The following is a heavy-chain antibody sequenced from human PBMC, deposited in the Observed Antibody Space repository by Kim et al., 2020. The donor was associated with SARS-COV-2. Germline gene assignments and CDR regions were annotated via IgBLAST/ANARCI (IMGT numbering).Heavy chain of an antibody. J-gene: IGHJ6*02. CDR1: GYSFTSYW. D-gene: IGHD3-9*01. Sequence: GESLKISCKGSGYSFTSYWIGWVRQMPGKGLEWMGIIYPGDSDTRYSPSFQGQVTISADKSISTAYLQWSSLKASDTAMYYCARHTGGGYFDWSPINYYYYYGMDVWGQGTTLTVSS. CDR2: IYPGDSDT. CDR3: ARHTGGGYFDWSPINYYYYYGMDV. V-gene: IGHV5-51*01.